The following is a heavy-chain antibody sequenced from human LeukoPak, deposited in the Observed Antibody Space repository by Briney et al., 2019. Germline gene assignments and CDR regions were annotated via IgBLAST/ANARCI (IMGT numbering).Heavy chain of an antibody. J-gene: IGHJ4*02. Sequence: PSETLSLTCTVSGGTINSGGYFWNWIRQHPGGGLEWIGSIYYTGSTSYYPSLKSRLTISIATSKNQFSLRLNSVIAADTAVYYCARERFAGGYRYLDYWGQGTLVTVSS. D-gene: IGHD2-8*02. CDR2: IYYTGST. CDR1: GGTINSGGYF. V-gene: IGHV4-31*03. CDR3: ARERFAGGYRYLDY.